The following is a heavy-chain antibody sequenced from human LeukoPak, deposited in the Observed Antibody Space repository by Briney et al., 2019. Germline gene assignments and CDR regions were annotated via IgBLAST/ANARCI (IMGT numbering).Heavy chain of an antibody. CDR1: GFTFSNAW. V-gene: IGHV3-23*01. Sequence: GGSLRLSCAASGFTFSNAWMSWVRQAPGKGLEWVSAISGSGGSTYYADSVKGRFTISRDNSKNTLYLQMNSLRAEDTAVYYCAKDHGVRGWPRFYFDYWGQGTLVTVSS. CDR3: AKDHGVRGWPRFYFDY. D-gene: IGHD3-10*01. CDR2: ISGSGGST. J-gene: IGHJ4*02.